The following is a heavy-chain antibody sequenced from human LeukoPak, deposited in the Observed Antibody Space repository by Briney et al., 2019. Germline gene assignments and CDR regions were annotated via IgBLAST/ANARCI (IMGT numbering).Heavy chain of an antibody. Sequence: GGSLRLFCAASGFTYSSYAMHWVRQARGKGLEWGAVISYDGSNKYYADSVKGRFTISRDNSKNTLYLQMNSLRAEDTAVYYCATSLWFGELAYYFDYWGQGTLVTVSS. V-gene: IGHV3-30-3*01. CDR2: ISYDGSNK. CDR3: ATSLWFGELAYYFDY. D-gene: IGHD3-10*01. CDR1: GFTYSSYA. J-gene: IGHJ4*02.